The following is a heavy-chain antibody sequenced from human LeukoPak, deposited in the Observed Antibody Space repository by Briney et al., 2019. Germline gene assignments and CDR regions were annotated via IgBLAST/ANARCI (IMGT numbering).Heavy chain of an antibody. D-gene: IGHD6-13*01. Sequence: SETLSLTCTVSGGSISSSSYYWGWIRQPPGKGLEWIGSIYYSGSTYYNPSLKSRVTISVDTSKNQFSLKLSSVTAADTAVYYCARDHGVGIAADWGQGTLVTVSS. J-gene: IGHJ4*02. CDR2: IYYSGST. CDR1: GGSISSSSYY. CDR3: ARDHGVGIAAD. V-gene: IGHV4-39*07.